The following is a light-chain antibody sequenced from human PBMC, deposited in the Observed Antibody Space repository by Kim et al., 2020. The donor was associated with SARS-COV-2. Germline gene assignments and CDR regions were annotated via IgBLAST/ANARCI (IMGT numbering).Light chain of an antibody. Sequence: SASGGNRVPISRRESQSYSSFLIGYQQSTGRASKPLLCGVSSVQSGVPSRFSGSGSGTDFSLTIRSLHPGDFAIYYCQPSYGFPYTCGQETKLE. V-gene: IGKV1-39*01. J-gene: IGKJ2*01. CDR1: QSYSSF. CDR2: GVS. CDR3: QPSYGFPYT.